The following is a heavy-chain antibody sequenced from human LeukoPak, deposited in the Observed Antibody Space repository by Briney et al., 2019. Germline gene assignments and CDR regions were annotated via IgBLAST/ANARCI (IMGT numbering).Heavy chain of an antibody. CDR2: MNPNSGNT. Sequence: RASVKVSCKASGYTFTSYDINWVRQATGQGLEWMGWMNPNSGNTGYAQKFQGRVTMTRNTSISTAYMELSSLRSEDTAEYHCARTTRYYVILTCYCPAEFDYWGQGTLVTVSS. D-gene: IGHD3-9*01. CDR1: GYTFTSYD. J-gene: IGHJ4*02. V-gene: IGHV1-8*01. CDR3: ARTTRYYVILTCYCPAEFDY.